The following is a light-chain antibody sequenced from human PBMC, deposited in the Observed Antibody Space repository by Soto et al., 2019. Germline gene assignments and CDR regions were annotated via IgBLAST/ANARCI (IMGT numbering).Light chain of an antibody. Sequence: SYELTQPPSVSVSPGQTASITCYGDKLGDKYACWYQQKPGQSPVLVIYQDSKRPSGIPERFSGSNSGNTATLTISGTQAMDEADYYCQAWDSSTLVVFGGGTQLTVL. V-gene: IGLV3-1*01. CDR2: QDS. J-gene: IGLJ2*01. CDR1: KLGDKY. CDR3: QAWDSSTLVV.